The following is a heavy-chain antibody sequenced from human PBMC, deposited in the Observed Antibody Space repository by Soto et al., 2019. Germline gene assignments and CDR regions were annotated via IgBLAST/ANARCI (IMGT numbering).Heavy chain of an antibody. V-gene: IGHV3-48*01. Sequence: PGGSLRLSCAASGFPFSSYHMNLVRQAPGKGLECVSYISSATSSIYYADSVKGRFTISRDNPTNSLFLQINSLRAEDTAVYYCAKSYGDYVARYFDYWGQGTLVNVCS. CDR1: GFPFSSYH. CDR2: ISSATSSI. D-gene: IGHD4-17*01. CDR3: AKSYGDYVARYFDY. J-gene: IGHJ4*02.